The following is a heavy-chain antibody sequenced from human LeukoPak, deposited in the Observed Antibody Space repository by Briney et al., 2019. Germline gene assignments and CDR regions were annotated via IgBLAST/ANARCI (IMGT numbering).Heavy chain of an antibody. CDR2: ISGSGGST. CDR3: AKLVIIAAAAPYDY. J-gene: IGHJ4*02. Sequence: PGGSLRLSCAASGFTFSSYAMSWVRQAPGKGLEWVSAISGSGGSTYYADSVKGRFTISRDNSKNTLYLQMNSLRAEDTAVYYRAKLVIIAAAAPYDYWGQGTLVTVSS. CDR1: GFTFSSYA. D-gene: IGHD6-13*01. V-gene: IGHV3-23*01.